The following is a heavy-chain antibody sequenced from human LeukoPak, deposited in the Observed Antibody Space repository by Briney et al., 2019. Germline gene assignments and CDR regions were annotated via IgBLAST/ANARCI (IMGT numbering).Heavy chain of an antibody. Sequence: GASVKVSCKAPGGTFSSYAISWVRQAPGQGLEWMGRIIPILGIANYAQKFQGRVTITADKSTSTAYMELSSLRSEDTAVYYCASLVGATSRSIYGMDVWGQGTTVTVSS. CDR2: IIPILGIA. V-gene: IGHV1-69*04. D-gene: IGHD1-26*01. J-gene: IGHJ6*02. CDR3: ASLVGATSRSIYGMDV. CDR1: GGTFSSYA.